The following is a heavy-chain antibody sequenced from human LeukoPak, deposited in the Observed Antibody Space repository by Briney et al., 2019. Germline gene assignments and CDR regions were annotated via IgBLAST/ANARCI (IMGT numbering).Heavy chain of an antibody. V-gene: IGHV4-31*03. CDR1: GGSVSSARYY. CDR3: ARSRLGGYTYGFDY. Sequence: SETLSLTCSVSGGSVSSARYYWNWIRQLPGRGLEWIGYIYRTGSTYYRASLGSRLSISIDASKNQFSLRLSSVTAADTAVYYCARSRLGGYTYGFDYWGQGNLVTVSS. J-gene: IGHJ4*02. D-gene: IGHD5-18*01. CDR2: IYRTGST.